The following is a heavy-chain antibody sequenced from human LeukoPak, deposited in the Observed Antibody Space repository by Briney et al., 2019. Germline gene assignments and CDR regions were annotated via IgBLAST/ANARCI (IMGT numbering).Heavy chain of an antibody. Sequence: GASVKVSCKASGYTFTSYYMHWVRQAPGQGLEWMGIINPSGGSTSYAQKFQGRVTMTRDTSTSTVYMELSSLSSEDTAVYYCARDAGWGGLRYFDWTRYGWFDPWGQGTLVTVSS. CDR3: ARDAGWGGLRYFDWTRYGWFDP. D-gene: IGHD3-9*01. V-gene: IGHV1-46*01. CDR2: INPSGGST. CDR1: GYTFTSYY. J-gene: IGHJ5*02.